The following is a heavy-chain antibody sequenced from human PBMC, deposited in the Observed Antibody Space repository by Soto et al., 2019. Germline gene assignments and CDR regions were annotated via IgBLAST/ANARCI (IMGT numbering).Heavy chain of an antibody. CDR3: ARDQARVVAAAGHDAFDI. CDR1: GYSFTGNS. Sequence: ASVKVSCKASGYSFTGNSMHWVRQAPGQGLEWMGGIIPIFGTANYAQKFQGRVTITADESTSTAYMELSSLRSEDTAVYYCARDQARVVAAAGHDAFDIWGQGTMVTVSS. V-gene: IGHV1-69*13. J-gene: IGHJ3*02. D-gene: IGHD6-13*01. CDR2: IIPIFGTA.